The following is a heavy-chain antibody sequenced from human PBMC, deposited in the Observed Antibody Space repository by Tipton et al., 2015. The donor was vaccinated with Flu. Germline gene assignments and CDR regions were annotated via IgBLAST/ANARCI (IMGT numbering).Heavy chain of an antibody. J-gene: IGHJ6*02. Sequence: SLRLSCAASGFTFSKYAMRLVRHAPGRGLEWVAHISGSGLSTYYADSVKGRFAISRDNSKNTVSLQMNSLRAEDTAVYYCARDRVVAVAGGGSMDVWGQGTTVSVS. CDR1: GFTFSKYA. V-gene: IGHV3-23*01. CDR3: ARDRVVAVAGGGSMDV. D-gene: IGHD3-16*01. CDR2: ISGSGLST.